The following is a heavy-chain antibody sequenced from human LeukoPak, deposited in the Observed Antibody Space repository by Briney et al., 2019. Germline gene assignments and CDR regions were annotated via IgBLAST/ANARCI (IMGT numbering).Heavy chain of an antibody. CDR3: ARGGSRGSFDY. V-gene: IGHV3-48*03. J-gene: IGHJ4*02. D-gene: IGHD3-10*01. CDR1: GFTFRSYE. CDR2: ISGGDSTM. Sequence: PGGSLRLSCSASGFTFRSYEMNWVRQAPGKGLEWISYISGGDSTMFYADSVKGRFTISRDNAKNSLYLQMKSLRDEDTAVYYCARGGSRGSFDYWGQGTLVTVSS.